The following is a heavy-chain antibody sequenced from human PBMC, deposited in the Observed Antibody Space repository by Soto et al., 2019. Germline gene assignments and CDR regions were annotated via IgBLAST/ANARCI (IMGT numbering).Heavy chain of an antibody. V-gene: IGHV1-3*01. CDR3: AREGTYL. CDR1: GFTFTSYA. D-gene: IGHD1-1*01. J-gene: IGHJ4*02. Sequence: QVQLVQSGAEVKKPGASVKVSCKASGFTFTSYAMHWVRQAPGQRLEWMGWNNAGNGNTKYSQRFQGRVTITRDTSASADYMELSSLRFEDTAVYYWAREGTYLWGQGTLVTVSS. CDR2: NNAGNGNT.